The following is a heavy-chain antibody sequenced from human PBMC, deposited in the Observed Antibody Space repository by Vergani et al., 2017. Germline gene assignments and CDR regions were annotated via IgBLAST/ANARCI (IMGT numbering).Heavy chain of an antibody. Sequence: EVQLVESGGGIVKPGGSLRLSCVASGFSFRNAWMNWVRRTPGKGLEWVCRIISTFDRGTTDYAAAVKGRFTISRDDSKNTLFLQMNGLKTEDIGVYYCTTDPRYCGDGSCYWLRDHHYYGMDVWGQGTTVTVSS. CDR1: GFSFRNAW. V-gene: IGHV3-15*07. CDR2: IISTFDRGTT. J-gene: IGHJ6*02. CDR3: TTDPRYCGDGSCYWLRDHHYYGMDV. D-gene: IGHD2-21*01.